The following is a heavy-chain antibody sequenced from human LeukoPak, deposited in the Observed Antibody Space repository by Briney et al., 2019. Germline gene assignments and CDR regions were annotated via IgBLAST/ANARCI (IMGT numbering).Heavy chain of an antibody. V-gene: IGHV3-30*02. Sequence: QSGGSLRLSCAASGFTFSSYGMHWVRQAPGKGLEWVAFIRYDGSNKYYADSVKGRFTISRDNSKNTLYLQMNSLRAEDTAVYYCICVVVPAATKGLFDYWGQGTLVTVSS. CDR2: IRYDGSNK. D-gene: IGHD2-2*01. CDR1: GFTFSSYG. J-gene: IGHJ4*02. CDR3: ICVVVPAATKGLFDY.